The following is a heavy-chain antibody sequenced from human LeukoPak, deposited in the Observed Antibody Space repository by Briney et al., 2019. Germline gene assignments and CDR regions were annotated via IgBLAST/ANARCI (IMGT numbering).Heavy chain of an antibody. J-gene: IGHJ4*02. CDR2: ISAYNGNT. Sequence: ASLKASSKPSGYTFTSYGISWVRQAPGQGLEWMAWISAYNGNTNYAQKLHGRVTMTTDTSTSTAYMELGSLRSDDTAVYYCAREFVDGYSCYGSFDYWGQGTLVTVSS. V-gene: IGHV1-18*04. D-gene: IGHD5-12*01. CDR3: AREFVDGYSCYGSFDY. CDR1: GYTFTSYG.